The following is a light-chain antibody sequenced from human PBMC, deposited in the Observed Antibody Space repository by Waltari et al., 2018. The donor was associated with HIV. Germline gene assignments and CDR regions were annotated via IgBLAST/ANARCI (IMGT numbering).Light chain of an antibody. J-gene: IGLJ3*02. CDR3: GTWDSSLSVWV. CDR1: SSNIGNNF. Sequence: QSVLTQPPSVSAAPGQKVTISCSGSSSNIGNNFVSWYQQLPGTAPKLLSYDNNKRPSGIPDRFSGSKSGTSATLGITGLQTGDEADYYCGTWDSSLSVWVFGGGTNLTVL. CDR2: DNN. V-gene: IGLV1-51*01.